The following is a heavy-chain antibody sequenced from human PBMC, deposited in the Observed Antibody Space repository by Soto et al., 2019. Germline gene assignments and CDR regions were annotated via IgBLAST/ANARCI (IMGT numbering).Heavy chain of an antibody. Sequence: LRLSCAASGFTFSSYAMSWVRQAPGKGLEWVSAISGSGGSTYYADSVKGRFTISRDNSKNTLYLQMNSLRAEDTAVYYCAKERRYYYGSGPAFDYWGQGTQVPVSS. CDR3: AKERRYYYGSGPAFDY. D-gene: IGHD3-10*01. V-gene: IGHV3-23*01. J-gene: IGHJ4*02. CDR2: ISGSGGST. CDR1: GFTFSSYA.